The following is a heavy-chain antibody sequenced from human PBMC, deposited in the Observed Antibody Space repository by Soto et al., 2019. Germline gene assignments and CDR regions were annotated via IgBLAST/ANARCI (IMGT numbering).Heavy chain of an antibody. CDR1: GFTFSSYS. CDR2: ISGSGGST. V-gene: IGHV3-23*01. Sequence: GGSLRLSCAASGFTFSSYSMSWVRQAPGKGLEWVSAISGSGGSTYYADSVKGRFTISRDNSKNTLYLQMNSLRAEDTAVYYCAKDISAGYYDILTGLDYWGQGTLVTVSS. CDR3: AKDISAGYYDILTGLDY. D-gene: IGHD3-9*01. J-gene: IGHJ4*02.